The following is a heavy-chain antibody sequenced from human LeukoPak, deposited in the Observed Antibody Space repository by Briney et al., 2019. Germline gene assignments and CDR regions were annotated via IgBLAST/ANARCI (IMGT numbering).Heavy chain of an antibody. D-gene: IGHD6-13*01. CDR2: IYYSGNT. CDR3: ATRGYGSTWHSQN. CDR1: GVSINNGDYY. J-gene: IGHJ4*02. V-gene: IGHV4-31*03. Sequence: SQTLSLTCTVSGVSINNGDYYWSWIRQHPGKGLEWIGYIYYSGNTYYNPSPKSRVTISVDPSKNQFSLKLTSVTDADTAVYYCATRGYGSTWHSQNWGQGTLVTVSS.